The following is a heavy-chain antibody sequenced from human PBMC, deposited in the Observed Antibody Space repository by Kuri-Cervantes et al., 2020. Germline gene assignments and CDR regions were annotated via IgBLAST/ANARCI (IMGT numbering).Heavy chain of an antibody. D-gene: IGHD3-22*01. CDR1: GLTFSTYG. CDR2: ISCDGSNK. CDR3: ARGGSEDYYDSSEYYYYGMDV. J-gene: IGHJ6*02. V-gene: IGHV3-30*03. Sequence: GGSLRLSCAASGLTFSTYGMHWVRQAPGKGLEWVAIISCDGSNKDYTDSVRGRFTISRDNAKNSLYLQMNSLRDEDTAVYYCARGGSEDYYDSSEYYYYGMDVWGQGTTVTVSS.